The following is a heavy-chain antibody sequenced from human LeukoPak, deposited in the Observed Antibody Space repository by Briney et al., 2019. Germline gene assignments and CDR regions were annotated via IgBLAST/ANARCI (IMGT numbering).Heavy chain of an antibody. CDR1: GGTFISYA. CDR3: ARTASIAVAEGLTRWYFDL. D-gene: IGHD6-19*01. J-gene: IGHJ2*01. CDR2: IIPIFGTA. V-gene: IGHV1-69*01. Sequence: ASVKVSCKASGGTFISYAISWVRQAPGQGLEWMGGIIPIFGTANYAQKFQGRVTITADESTSTAYMELSSLRSEDTAVYYCARTASIAVAEGLTRWYFDLWGRGTLVTVSS.